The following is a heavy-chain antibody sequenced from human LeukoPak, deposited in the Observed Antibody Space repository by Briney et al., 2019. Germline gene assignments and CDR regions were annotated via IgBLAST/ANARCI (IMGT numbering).Heavy chain of an antibody. J-gene: IGHJ4*02. CDR2: INPSGGST. CDR3: ARDTDSSGYYGIGFY. CDR1: GYTFTSYY. Sequence: ASVKVSCKASGYTFTSYYMHWVRRAPGQGLEWMGIINPSGGSTSYAQKFQGRVTMTRDTSTSTVYMELSSLRSEDTAVYYCARDTDSSGYYGIGFYWGQGTLVTVSS. V-gene: IGHV1-46*01. D-gene: IGHD3-22*01.